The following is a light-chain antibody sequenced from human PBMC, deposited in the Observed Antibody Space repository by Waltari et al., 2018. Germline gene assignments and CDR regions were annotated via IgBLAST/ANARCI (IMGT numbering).Light chain of an antibody. CDR3: QQYGSSPET. V-gene: IGKV3-20*01. Sequence: EIVLTQSPGSLSWSPGERATLSCRASQTISNSQLAWYQQRPGQGPRLLIYGASRRATGIPDRFSGSGSGTDFTLTISRLEPEDFAVYYCQQYGSSPETFGQGTKLEIK. J-gene: IGKJ2*01. CDR1: QTISNSQ. CDR2: GAS.